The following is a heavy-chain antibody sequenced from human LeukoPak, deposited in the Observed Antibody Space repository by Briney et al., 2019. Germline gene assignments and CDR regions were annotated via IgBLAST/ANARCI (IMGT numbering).Heavy chain of an antibody. D-gene: IGHD3-16*01. Sequence: RSSETLSLTCTVSGGSISSSSYYWGWIRQPPGKGLEWIGYIYYSGSTNYNPSLKSRVTISVDTSKNQFSLKLSSVTAADTAVYYCARDGGELFDYWGQGTLVTVSS. V-gene: IGHV4-61*01. J-gene: IGHJ4*02. CDR3: ARDGGELFDY. CDR2: IYYSGST. CDR1: GGSISSSSYY.